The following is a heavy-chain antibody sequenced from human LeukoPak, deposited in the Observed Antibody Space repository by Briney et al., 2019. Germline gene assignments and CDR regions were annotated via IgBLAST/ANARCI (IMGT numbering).Heavy chain of an antibody. V-gene: IGHV1-46*01. CDR1: GYTFTSYY. D-gene: IGHD2-8*01. CDR2: INPSGGST. Sequence: ASVKVSCKASGYTFTSYYMHWVRQAPGQGLEWMGIINPSGGSTSYAQKFQGRVTITTDESTSTAYMELSSLRSEDTAVYYCARETSYCTNGVCPSVFDYWGQGTLVTVSS. J-gene: IGHJ4*02. CDR3: ARETSYCTNGVCPSVFDY.